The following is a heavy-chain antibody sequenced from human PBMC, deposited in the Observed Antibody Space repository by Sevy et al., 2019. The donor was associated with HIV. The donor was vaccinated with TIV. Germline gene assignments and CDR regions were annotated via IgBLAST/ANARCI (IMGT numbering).Heavy chain of an antibody. V-gene: IGHV3-23*01. CDR3: AKDRTVVVTGSSHFDY. CDR2: ISGTGGST. J-gene: IGHJ4*02. CDR1: GFTFSSYA. D-gene: IGHD2-21*02. Sequence: GGSLRLSCAASGFTFSSYAMSWVRQAPGKGLEWVSAISGTGGSTDYADSVKGRFTISRDNSKNTLYLQMNSLRADDTAIYYCAKDRTVVVTGSSHFDYWGQGTLVTVSS.